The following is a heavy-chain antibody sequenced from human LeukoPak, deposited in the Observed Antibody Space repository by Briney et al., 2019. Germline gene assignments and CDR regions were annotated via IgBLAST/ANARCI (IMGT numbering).Heavy chain of an antibody. D-gene: IGHD5-24*01. V-gene: IGHV3-7*01. Sequence: GGSLRLSCVGSGFTFRSHWVNWVRQSPGKGLEWVGNIKPDGIDKYYVDSARGRFTVSRDNAKNSAFLQMTSLRAEDTAIYYCATISAQTFDIWGQGTLVSVSS. CDR1: GFTFRSHW. CDR3: ATISAQTFDI. CDR2: IKPDGIDK. J-gene: IGHJ3*02.